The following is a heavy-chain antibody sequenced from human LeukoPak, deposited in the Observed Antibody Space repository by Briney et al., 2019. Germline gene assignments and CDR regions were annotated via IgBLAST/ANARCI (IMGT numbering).Heavy chain of an antibody. J-gene: IGHJ4*02. Sequence: PGGSLRLSCAASGFPFSNYWMHWVRQAPGKGLVWVSGVNSDGSTTNYADSVKGRFTIYRDNAENTLYMRMNSLRPEDTAVYYCARGYYSSSRFDSWGQGTLVTVSS. CDR1: GFPFSNYW. V-gene: IGHV3-74*01. D-gene: IGHD6-13*01. CDR3: ARGYYSSSRFDS. CDR2: VNSDGSTT.